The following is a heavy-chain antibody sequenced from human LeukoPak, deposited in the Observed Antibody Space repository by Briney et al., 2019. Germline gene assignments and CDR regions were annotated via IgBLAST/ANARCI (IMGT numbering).Heavy chain of an antibody. CDR3: ARGSLLRYFDWLAA. CDR2: ISYDGSNK. V-gene: IGHV3-30-3*01. Sequence: GGSLRLSCAASGFTFSSYAMHWVRQAPGKGLEWVAVISYDGSNKYYADSVKGRFTISRDNSKNTLYLQMNSLRAEDTAVYYCARGSLLRYFDWLAAWGKGTLVTVSS. D-gene: IGHD3-9*01. J-gene: IGHJ5*02. CDR1: GFTFSSYA.